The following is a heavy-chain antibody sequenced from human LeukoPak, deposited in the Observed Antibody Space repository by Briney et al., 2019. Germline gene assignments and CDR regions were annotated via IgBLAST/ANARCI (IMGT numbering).Heavy chain of an antibody. J-gene: IGHJ4*02. D-gene: IGHD3-10*01. CDR1: GFTFSNYA. V-gene: IGHV3-23*01. CDR3: AERHYYASGSPLYYFDY. CDR2: ISSSGDNT. Sequence: GGSLRLSCAASGFTFSNYAMSWVRQAPGKGLEWVSTISSSGDNTHYADSVKGRFTISRDNSKNTLFLQMNSLRAEDTAVYYCAERHYYASGSPLYYFDYWGQGTLVTVSS.